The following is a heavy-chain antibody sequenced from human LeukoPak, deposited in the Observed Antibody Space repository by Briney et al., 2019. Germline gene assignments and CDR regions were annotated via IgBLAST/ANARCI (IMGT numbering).Heavy chain of an antibody. CDR1: GYTFTSYW. D-gene: IGHD6-19*01. CDR2: IYPSDSDT. J-gene: IGHJ4*02. CDR3: VRRDSSGWFTV. V-gene: IGHV5-51*01. Sequence: GESLKISCKGFGYTFTSYWIGWVRQMPEKGLEWMGIIYPSDSDTRYSPSFQGQVTISADKSISIAYLQWSGLKASDTAMYYCVRRDSSGWFTVWGQGTLVTVSS.